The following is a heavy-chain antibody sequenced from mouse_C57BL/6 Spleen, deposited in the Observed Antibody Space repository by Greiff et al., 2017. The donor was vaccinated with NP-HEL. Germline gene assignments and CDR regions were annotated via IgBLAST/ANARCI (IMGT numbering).Heavy chain of an antibody. CDR2: IDPSDSYT. CDR3: ARSGYDVWDFDV. J-gene: IGHJ1*03. CDR1: GYTFTSYW. D-gene: IGHD2-2*01. Sequence: QVQLQQPGAELVMPGASVKLSCKASGYTFTSYWMHWVKQRPGQGLEWIGEIDPSDSYTNYNQKFKGKSTLTVDKSSSTAYMQLSSLTSEDSAVYDCARSGYDVWDFDVWGTGTTVTVSS. V-gene: IGHV1-69*01.